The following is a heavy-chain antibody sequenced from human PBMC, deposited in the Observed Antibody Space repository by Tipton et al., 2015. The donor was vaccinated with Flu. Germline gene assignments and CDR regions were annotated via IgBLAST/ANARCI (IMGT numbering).Heavy chain of an antibody. J-gene: IGHJ5*02. V-gene: IGHV4-39*07. D-gene: IGHD3-3*01. CDR3: ARDGSGVGYYDCWSGDPSRWFDP. CDR1: GGSISSSSYY. Sequence: TLSLTCTVSGGSISSSSYYWGWIRQPPGKGLEWIGSIYYSGSTYYNPSLKSRVTITVDTSKTQFSLKLSSVTAADRAVYYCARDGSGVGYYDCWSGDPSRWFDPRGQGTLVTVSS. CDR2: IYYSGST.